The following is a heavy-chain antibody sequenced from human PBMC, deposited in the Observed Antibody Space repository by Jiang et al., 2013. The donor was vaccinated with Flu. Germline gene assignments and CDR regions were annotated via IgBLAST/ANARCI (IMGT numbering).Heavy chain of an antibody. V-gene: IGHV3-48*01. CDR1: GFTFSSYS. D-gene: IGHD6-13*01. J-gene: IGHJ4*02. Sequence: VQLVESGGGLVQPGGSLRLSCAASGFTFSSYSMNWVRQAPGKGLEWVSYISSSSSTIYYADSVKGRFTISRDNAKNSLYLQMNSLRAEDTAVYYCAREVVGSSSWFRYSFDYWGQGTLVTVSS. CDR2: ISSSSSTI. CDR3: AREVVGSSSWFRYSFDY.